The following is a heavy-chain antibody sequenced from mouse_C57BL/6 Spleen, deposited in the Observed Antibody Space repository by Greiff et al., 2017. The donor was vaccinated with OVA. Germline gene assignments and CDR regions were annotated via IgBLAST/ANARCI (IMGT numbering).Heavy chain of an antibody. CDR1: GYTFTSYW. V-gene: IGHV1-52*01. CDR3: AREMAY. Sequence: QVQLQQSGPELVKPGASVKISCKASGYTFTSYWMHWVKQRPIQGLEWIGNIDPSDSETHYNQKFKDKATLTVDKSSSTAYMQLSSLTSEDSAVYYCAREMAYWGQGTLVTVSA. CDR2: IDPSDSET. J-gene: IGHJ3*01.